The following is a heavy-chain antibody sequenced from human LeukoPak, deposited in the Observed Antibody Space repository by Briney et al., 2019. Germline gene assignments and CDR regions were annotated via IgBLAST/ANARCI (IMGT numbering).Heavy chain of an antibody. D-gene: IGHD3-16*01. V-gene: IGHV3-7*01. Sequence: GGSQRLSCATSGFSFSGSWMSWLRHAPRKGLEWVANIKEDGSLIYYVGFVKGRFTISRDNAKNSVYQQMNSLRVEKTAVYYCASDTEGGGCDYWGRGTLVTVSS. CDR1: GFSFSGSW. J-gene: IGHJ4*02. CDR2: IKEDGSLI. CDR3: ASDTEGGGCDY.